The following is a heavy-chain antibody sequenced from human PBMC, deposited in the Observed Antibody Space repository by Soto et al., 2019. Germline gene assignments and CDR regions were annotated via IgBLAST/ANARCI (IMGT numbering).Heavy chain of an antibody. V-gene: IGHV4-4*02. CDR2: ISNSGST. CDR1: SGSISGSHW. Sequence: QVLLQESGPGLVKPSGTLSLTCAVSSGSISGSHWWSWDRQPPGKGLEWIGEISNSGSTNYNPSLRSRVAISVDKSKNQFSLKLNSVTAADTAVYHCGRGGVPDYWGQGILVTVSS. D-gene: IGHD2-8*01. CDR3: GRGGVPDY. J-gene: IGHJ4*02.